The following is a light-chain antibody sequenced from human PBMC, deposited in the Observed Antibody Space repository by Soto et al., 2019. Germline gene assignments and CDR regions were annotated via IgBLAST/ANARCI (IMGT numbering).Light chain of an antibody. V-gene: IGKV1-5*03. CDR2: KAS. J-gene: IGKJ1*01. Sequence: DIQMTQSPSTLSASVGDRVTITCRASQSISTWLAWYQQKPGKAPKLLIYKASTLQSGVPSSFSGSGSGTEFTLTISSLQHDDFATYYCQQYSTYSRAFGQGTKVEIK. CDR1: QSISTW. CDR3: QQYSTYSRA.